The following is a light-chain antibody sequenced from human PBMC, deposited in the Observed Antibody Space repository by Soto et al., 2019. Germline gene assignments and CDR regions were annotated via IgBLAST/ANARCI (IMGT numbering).Light chain of an antibody. CDR2: GAS. Sequence: ETVMTQSPATLSVSPGDRGTLSCRASQSIGTNLLWLQRSRGQPPRLLISGASDGVAGVPDRFSGSGSGTDFTLTISGLQSEDCAVYYCQQYAGWPRTFGQGTKLEIK. CDR1: QSIGTN. J-gene: IGKJ2*01. CDR3: QQYAGWPRT. V-gene: IGKV3-15*01.